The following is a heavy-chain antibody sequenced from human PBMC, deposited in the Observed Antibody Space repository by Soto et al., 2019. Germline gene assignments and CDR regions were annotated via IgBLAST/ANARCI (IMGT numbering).Heavy chain of an antibody. CDR1: GFTFSTYS. CDR2: LSGGGANT. CDR3: ARWDGYGDE. V-gene: IGHV3-23*01. D-gene: IGHD5-12*01. Sequence: EVQLLESGGGLVQPGGSLRLSCAASGFTFSTYSMPWVRQAPGKGLAWVSGLSGGGANTFYADSVKGRFTISVDNSKNTVYLQMNSLRVEDTAVYYCARWDGYGDEWGQGTLVTVSS. J-gene: IGHJ4*02.